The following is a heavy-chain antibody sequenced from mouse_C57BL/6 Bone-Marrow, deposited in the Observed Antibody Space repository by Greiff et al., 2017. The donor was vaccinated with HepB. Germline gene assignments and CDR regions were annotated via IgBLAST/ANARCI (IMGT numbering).Heavy chain of an antibody. V-gene: IGHV2-2*01. CDR1: GFSLTSYG. CDR3: AREGGSSYGDYAMDY. J-gene: IGHJ4*01. D-gene: IGHD1-1*01. CDR2: IWSGGST. Sequence: VKLMESGPGLVQPSQSLSITCTVSGFSLTSYGVHWVRQSPGKGLEWLGVIWSGGSTDYNAAFISRLSISKDNSKSQVFFKMNSLQADDTAIYYCAREGGSSYGDYAMDYWGQGTSVTVSS.